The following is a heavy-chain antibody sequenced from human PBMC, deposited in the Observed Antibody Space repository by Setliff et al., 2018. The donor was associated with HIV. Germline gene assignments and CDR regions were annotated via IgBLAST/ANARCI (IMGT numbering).Heavy chain of an antibody. Sequence: PSETLSLTCTVSGGSISSYYWNWIRQPPGKGLGWIGSIYHSVNPSYNPSLKSRVTISLDTSKNQFSLGLTSVTAADTAVYYCVRDQALQFLGFDPWGQGILVTVSS. CDR2: IYHSVNP. CDR1: GGSISSYY. V-gene: IGHV4-4*08. D-gene: IGHD3-3*01. CDR3: VRDQALQFLGFDP. J-gene: IGHJ5*02.